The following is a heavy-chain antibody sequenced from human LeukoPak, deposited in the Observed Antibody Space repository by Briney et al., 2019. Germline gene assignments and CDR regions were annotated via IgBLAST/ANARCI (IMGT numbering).Heavy chain of an antibody. V-gene: IGHV3-21*01. CDR3: ARDIVATITPYYYYYGMDV. Sequence: GGSLRLSCAASGFTFSSYSMNWIRQVPGKGLESVSSISSSSSYIFYADSVKSRCTISRDNAKNSLYLQMNSLRAEDTAVYYCARDIVATITPYYYYYGMDVWGQGTTVTVSS. J-gene: IGHJ6*02. CDR1: GFTFSSYS. D-gene: IGHD5-12*01. CDR2: ISSSSSYI.